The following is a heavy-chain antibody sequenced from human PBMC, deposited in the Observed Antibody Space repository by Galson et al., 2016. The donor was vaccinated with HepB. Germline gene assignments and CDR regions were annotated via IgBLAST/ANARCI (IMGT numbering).Heavy chain of an antibody. CDR2: INPSDGAT. J-gene: IGHJ4*02. CDR1: GYNFNIYY. Sequence: SVKVSCKASGYNFNIYYIHWVRQAPGQGPEWMGIINPSDGATRYVKKFQGRLTLTRDTSTASVSMALGSLRSDDTAVYYCARELGLRANFDVITGLPTAHWGQGTLVTGSS. CDR3: ARELGLRANFDVITGLPTAH. D-gene: IGHD3-22*01. V-gene: IGHV1-46*02.